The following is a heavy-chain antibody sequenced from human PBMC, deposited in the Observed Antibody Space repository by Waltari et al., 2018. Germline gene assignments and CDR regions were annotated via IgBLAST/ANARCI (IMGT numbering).Heavy chain of an antibody. CDR3: ARGAPYCSSTSCYTDYFDY. J-gene: IGHJ4*02. Sequence: QVQLQQWGAGLLKPSETLSLTCAVYGGSFSGYYWSWIRQPPGTGLEWIGEINHSGSTNYNPSLKSRVTISVDTSKNQFSLMLSSVTAADTAVYYCARGAPYCSSTSCYTDYFDYWGQGTLVTVSS. CDR2: INHSGST. CDR1: GGSFSGYY. D-gene: IGHD2-2*02. V-gene: IGHV4-34*01.